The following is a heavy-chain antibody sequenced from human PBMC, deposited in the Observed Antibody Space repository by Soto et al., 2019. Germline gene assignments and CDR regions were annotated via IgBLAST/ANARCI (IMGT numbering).Heavy chain of an antibody. CDR2: RYYSEST. J-gene: IGHJ4*03. Sequence: PSETLSLTCTVSGGSITTGGYYWSWIRQLPGKGLEWIGHRYYSESTYYNPSLKSRVSISLDTSKNQFSLKLSFVTAADTAMYYCARTKCSGGSCYSWSLDYWGQGTLVTVS. CDR1: GGSITTGGYY. D-gene: IGHD2-15*01. CDR3: ARTKCSGGSCYSWSLDY. V-gene: IGHV4-31*03.